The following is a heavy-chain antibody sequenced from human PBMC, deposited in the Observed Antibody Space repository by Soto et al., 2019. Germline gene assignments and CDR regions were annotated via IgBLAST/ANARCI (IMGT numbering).Heavy chain of an antibody. CDR3: ARGGGHCSGGSCYSHYYYAKDV. J-gene: IGHJ6*02. CDR1: GDSVSSNSAA. D-gene: IGHD2-15*01. Sequence: SQTLSLTCAISGDSVSSNSAAWNWTRQSPSRGLEWLGRTYYRSKWYNDYAVSVKSRITINPDTSKNQFSLQLNSVTPEDTAVYYCARGGGHCSGGSCYSHYYYAKDVWGQGTTVTVSS. V-gene: IGHV6-1*01. CDR2: TYYRSKWYN.